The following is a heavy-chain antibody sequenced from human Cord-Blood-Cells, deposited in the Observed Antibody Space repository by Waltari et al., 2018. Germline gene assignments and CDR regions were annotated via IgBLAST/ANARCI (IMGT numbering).Heavy chain of an antibody. CDR3: ARDRGARSWFDP. CDR2: ISSSSSTI. CDR1: GFTFSSYS. J-gene: IGHJ5*02. V-gene: IGHV3-48*02. Sequence: EVQLVESGGGLVQPGGSLRLSCAASGFTFSSYSMTWVRQAPGTGLEWVAYISSSSSTIYYADSVKGRFTISRDNAKNSLYLQMNSLRDEDTAVYYCARDRGARSWFDPWGQGTLVTVSS. D-gene: IGHD1-26*01.